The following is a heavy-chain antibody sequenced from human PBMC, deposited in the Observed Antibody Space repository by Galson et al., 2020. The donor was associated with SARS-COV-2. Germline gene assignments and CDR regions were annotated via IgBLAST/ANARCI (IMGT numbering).Heavy chain of an antibody. CDR3: ARVDDILTGYYYYGMAV. CDR1: GGSISSSSYY. V-gene: IGHV4-39*01. D-gene: IGHD3-9*01. J-gene: IGHJ6*02. CDR2: IYYTGST. Sequence: SETLSLTGTVSGGSISSSSYYWGWIRQPPGKGLEWIGSIYYTGSTYYNPSLKSRVTISVDTSKNQFSLKLSSVTAADTAVYYCARVDDILTGYYYYGMAVWGQGTTVTVSS.